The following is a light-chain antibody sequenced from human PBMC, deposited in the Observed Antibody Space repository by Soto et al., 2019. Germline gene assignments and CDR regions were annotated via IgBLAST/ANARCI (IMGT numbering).Light chain of an antibody. CDR3: YSYVGSIS. CDR1: SSDVGSHNF. CDR2: EVS. J-gene: IGLJ2*01. V-gene: IGLV2-23*02. Sequence: SVLTQPASVSGSPGQSITISCTGTSSDVGSHNFVSWYQQHPGKAPELMIYEVSKRPSGVSNRFSGSKSGNTASLTISGLQAEDEADYYCYSYVGSISFGGGTQLTVL.